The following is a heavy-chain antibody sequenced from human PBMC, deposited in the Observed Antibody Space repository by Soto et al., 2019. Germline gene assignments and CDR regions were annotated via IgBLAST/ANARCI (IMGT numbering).Heavy chain of an antibody. CDR2: ISAYNGNT. D-gene: IGHD3-3*01. Sequence: QVQLVQSGAEVKKPGASVKVSCKASGYTFTSYGISWVRQAPGQGLEWMGWISAYNGNTNYAQKLQGRVTMTTDTSTSTAYMELRSLRSDDTAVYYCARGSYYDFWSGYPTLYYYGMDVWGQETTVTVSS. CDR1: GYTFTSYG. J-gene: IGHJ6*02. V-gene: IGHV1-18*01. CDR3: ARGSYYDFWSGYPTLYYYGMDV.